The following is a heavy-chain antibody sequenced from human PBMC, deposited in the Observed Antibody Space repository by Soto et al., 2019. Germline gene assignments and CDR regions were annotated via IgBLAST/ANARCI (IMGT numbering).Heavy chain of an antibody. CDR1: CGSISSYY. CDR3: ARDEGPEYFQH. V-gene: IGHV4-59*01. J-gene: IGHJ1*01. Sequence: PSETLSLTCTVSCGSISSYYWSWIRQPPGKGLEWIGYIYYSGSTNYNPSLKSRVTISVDTSKNQFSLKLSSVTAADTAVYYCARDEGPEYFQHWGQGTLVTVSS. CDR2: IYYSGST.